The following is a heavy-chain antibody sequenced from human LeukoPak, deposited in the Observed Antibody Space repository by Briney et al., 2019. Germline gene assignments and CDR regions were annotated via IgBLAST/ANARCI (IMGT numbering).Heavy chain of an antibody. CDR2: IIPIFGTA. CDR3: ARGSGDYVATYYYYMDV. Sequence: ASVKVSCKASGGTFSSYAISWVRQAPGQGLEWMGGIIPIFGTANYAQKFQGRVTITADKSTSTAYMELSSLRSEDTAVYYCARGSGDYVATYYYYMDVWGKGTTVTISS. V-gene: IGHV1-69*06. D-gene: IGHD4-17*01. J-gene: IGHJ6*03. CDR1: GGTFSSYA.